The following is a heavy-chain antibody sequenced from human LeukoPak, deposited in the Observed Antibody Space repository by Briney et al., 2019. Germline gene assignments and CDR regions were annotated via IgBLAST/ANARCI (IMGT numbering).Heavy chain of an antibody. CDR1: GFTFSSYS. Sequence: GGSLRLSCAASGFTFSSYSMNWVRQAPGKGLEWVSSISSSSSYIYYADSVKGRFTISRDNAKNSLYLQMDSLRAEDTDVYYCARGRTKGLLWFGEYGYWGQGTLVTVSS. CDR2: ISSSSSYI. CDR3: ARGRTKGLLWFGEYGY. V-gene: IGHV3-21*01. D-gene: IGHD3-10*01. J-gene: IGHJ4*02.